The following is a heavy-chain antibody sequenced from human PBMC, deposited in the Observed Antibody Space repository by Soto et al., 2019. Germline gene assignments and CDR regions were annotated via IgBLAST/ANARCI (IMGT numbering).Heavy chain of an antibody. D-gene: IGHD2-2*01. J-gene: IGHJ4*02. Sequence: WTWIRPSPEKGLEWIGEVNHSGTTYYNPSLKTRVTISVHTPKNQFSLKMSSVTAADTAVYYCARGIGYCSSINCYSSRRLRFDSWGQGTLVTVSS. CDR2: VNHSGTT. V-gene: IGHV4-34*01. CDR3: ARGIGYCSSINCYSSRRLRFDS.